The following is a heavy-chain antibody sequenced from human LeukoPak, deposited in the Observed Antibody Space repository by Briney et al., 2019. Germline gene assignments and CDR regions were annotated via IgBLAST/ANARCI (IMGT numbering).Heavy chain of an antibody. CDR1: GYTFTSYG. CDR3: ATSGETWIQLWPFDY. Sequence: ASVKVSCKASGYTFTSYGISWVRQAPGQGLEWMGWISAYNGNTNYAQKLQGRVTMTTDTSTSTAYMELRSLRSEDTAVYYCATSGETWIQLWPFDYWGQGTLVTVSS. V-gene: IGHV1-18*01. D-gene: IGHD5-18*01. CDR2: ISAYNGNT. J-gene: IGHJ4*02.